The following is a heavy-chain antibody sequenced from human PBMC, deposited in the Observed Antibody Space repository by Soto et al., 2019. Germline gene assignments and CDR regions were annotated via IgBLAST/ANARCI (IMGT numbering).Heavy chain of an antibody. J-gene: IGHJ6*03. V-gene: IGHV3-48*01. Sequence: GGSLRLSCAASGFTFSSYSMNWVRQAPGKGLEWVSYISSSSSTIYYADSVKGRFTISRDNAKNSLYLQMNSLRAEDTAVYYCARDLLADYYYYMDFWGKGTTVTVSS. CDR3: ARDLLADYYYYMDF. CDR1: GFTFSSYS. CDR2: ISSSSSTI.